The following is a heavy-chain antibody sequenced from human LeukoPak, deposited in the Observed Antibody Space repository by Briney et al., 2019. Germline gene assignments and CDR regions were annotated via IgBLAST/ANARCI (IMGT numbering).Heavy chain of an antibody. J-gene: IGHJ4*02. V-gene: IGHV3-21*01. CDR2: ISSNNRYI. Sequence: GGSLRLSCAASGFTFSTYSMNWVRQAPGKGLEWVSSISSNNRYIYYADSVKGRFTISRDNAKNSLYLQMNSLRAEDTAVYYCARDVTPNDYWGQGTLVTVSS. CDR3: ARDVTPNDY. CDR1: GFTFSTYS. D-gene: IGHD3-16*01.